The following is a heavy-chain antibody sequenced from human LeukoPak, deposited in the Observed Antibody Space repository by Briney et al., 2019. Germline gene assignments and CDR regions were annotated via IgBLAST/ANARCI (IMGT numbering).Heavy chain of an antibody. Sequence: PGGSLRLSCAASVFSISKSSMLWFRQAPGKGLEWASSISIGSSPYTYYADSLKGRFTISRDNAKNSVCLQMNSLRPEDTAVYYCASYTLWYGDSWGQGTLVTVSS. J-gene: IGHJ4*02. D-gene: IGHD3-10*01. V-gene: IGHV3-21*06. CDR2: ISIGSSPYT. CDR1: VFSISKSS. CDR3: ASYTLWYGDS.